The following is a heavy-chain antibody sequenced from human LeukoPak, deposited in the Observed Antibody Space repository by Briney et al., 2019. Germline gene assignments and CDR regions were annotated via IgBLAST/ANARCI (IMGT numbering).Heavy chain of an antibody. CDR3: ATLNGHAFDI. Sequence: PGRSLRLSCAASGFTFSSYGMHWVRQTPGKGLEWVAVIWNDGSKKYYADSVKGRFTISRDDSKNTLSLQMNSLRAEDTAVYYCATLNGHAFDIWGQGTMVNVSS. CDR1: GFTFSSYG. CDR2: IWNDGSKK. V-gene: IGHV3-33*01. J-gene: IGHJ3*02. D-gene: IGHD1-1*01.